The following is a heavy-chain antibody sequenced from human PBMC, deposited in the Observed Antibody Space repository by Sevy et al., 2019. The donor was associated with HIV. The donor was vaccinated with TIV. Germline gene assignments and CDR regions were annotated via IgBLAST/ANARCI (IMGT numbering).Heavy chain of an antibody. CDR1: GGSISSYY. D-gene: IGHD6-13*01. CDR2: IYYSGSA. V-gene: IGHV4-59*01. CDR3: ARERQLVLDY. Sequence: SETLSLTCTVSGGSISSYYWSWIRQPPGKGLEWIGYIYYSGSANYNPSLKSRVTISVDTSKNQFSLKLSSVTAADTAVYYCARERQLVLDYWGQGTLVTVSS. J-gene: IGHJ4*02.